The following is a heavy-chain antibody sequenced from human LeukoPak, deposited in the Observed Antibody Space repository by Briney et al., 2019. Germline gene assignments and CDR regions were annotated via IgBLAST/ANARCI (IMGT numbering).Heavy chain of an antibody. Sequence: PSETLSLTCTVSGGSISSYYWSWIRQPPGKGLEWIGYIYYSGSTNYNPSLKSRVTISVDTSKNQFSLKLSSVTAADTAVYYCAREQGTMVRGLTNWFDPWGQGTPVTVSS. CDR1: GGSISSYY. J-gene: IGHJ5*02. V-gene: IGHV4-59*01. CDR3: AREQGTMVRGLTNWFDP. D-gene: IGHD3-10*01. CDR2: IYYSGST.